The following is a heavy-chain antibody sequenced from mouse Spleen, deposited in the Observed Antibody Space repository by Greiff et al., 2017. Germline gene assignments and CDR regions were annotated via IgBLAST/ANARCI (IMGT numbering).Heavy chain of an antibody. CDR3: ARRHYRYDVWFAY. CDR2: INPNNGGT. Sequence: EVQLQQSGPELVKPGASVKISCKASGYTFTDYYMNWVKQSHGKSLEWIGDINPNNGGTSYNQKFKGKATLTVDKSSSTAYMELRSLTSEDSAVYYCARRHYRYDVWFAYWGQGTLVTVSA. J-gene: IGHJ3*01. D-gene: IGHD2-14*01. CDR1: GYTFTDYY. V-gene: IGHV1-26*01.